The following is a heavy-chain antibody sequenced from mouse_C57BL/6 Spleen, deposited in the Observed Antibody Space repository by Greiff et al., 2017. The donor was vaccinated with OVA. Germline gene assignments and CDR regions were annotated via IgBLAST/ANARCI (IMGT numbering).Heavy chain of an antibody. V-gene: IGHV1-81*01. CDR3: ARREGTSFDD. D-gene: IGHD3-3*01. CDR1: GYTFTSYG. CDR2: IYPRSGNT. Sequence: VQLQEPGAELARPGASVKMSCKASGYTFTSYGISWVKQRPGQGLEWIGEIYPRSGNTNYNEQFKGKATLTADKSSSTADMELRSLTSEDSAVYYGARREGTSFDDWGQGTTLTVSS. J-gene: IGHJ2*01.